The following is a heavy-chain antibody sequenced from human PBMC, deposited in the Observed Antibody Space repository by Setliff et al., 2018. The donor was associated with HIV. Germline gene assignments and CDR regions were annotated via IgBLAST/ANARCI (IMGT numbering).Heavy chain of an antibody. Sequence: SETLSLTCTVSGGSISSGHYYWSWIRQPAGKGLEWIGHVYTSGNTYYNPSLKSRVTISVDTSKNQISLRLNSLTAADTAVYYCARGTTLNVVPDAFDIWGQGTMVTVSS. D-gene: IGHD4-17*01. CDR1: GGSISSGHYY. V-gene: IGHV4-61*09. CDR2: VYTSGNT. CDR3: ARGTTLNVVPDAFDI. J-gene: IGHJ3*02.